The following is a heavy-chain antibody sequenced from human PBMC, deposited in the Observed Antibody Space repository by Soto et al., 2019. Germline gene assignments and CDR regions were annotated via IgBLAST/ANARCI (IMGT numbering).Heavy chain of an antibody. J-gene: IGHJ5*02. Sequence: PSETLSLTCTVSGDSFSGYYWSWIRQPAGKGLEWIGRVYTSGNTDYNPSLRSRVTVSVDTSKNQFSLKLSSVTAADTAVYYCAREAAETVGDGYRCDPWGQGTLVTVSS. CDR2: VYTSGNT. CDR3: AREAAETVGDGYRCDP. CDR1: GDSFSGYY. D-gene: IGHD6-13*01. V-gene: IGHV4-4*07.